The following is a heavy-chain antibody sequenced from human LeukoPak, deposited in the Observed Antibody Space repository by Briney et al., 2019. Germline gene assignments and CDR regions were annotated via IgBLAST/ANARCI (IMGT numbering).Heavy chain of an antibody. D-gene: IGHD3-22*01. Sequence: SETLSLTSTVSGGSISSSSYYWGWILQPPGKGLEWIGSIYYSGSTYYNPSLKSRVTISVDTSKNQFSLKLSSVTAADTAVYYCAGTYYYDSSAYCDSLWANWFDPWGQGTLVTVSS. CDR2: IYYSGST. J-gene: IGHJ5*02. V-gene: IGHV4-39*01. CDR3: AGTYYYDSSAYCDSLWANWFDP. CDR1: GGSISSSSYY.